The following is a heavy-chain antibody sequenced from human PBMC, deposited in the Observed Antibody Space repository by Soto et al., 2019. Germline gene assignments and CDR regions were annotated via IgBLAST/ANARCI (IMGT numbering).Heavy chain of an antibody. J-gene: IGHJ4*02. D-gene: IGHD6-13*01. CDR1: GFTFSSYG. Sequence: QVQLVESGGGVVQPGRSLRLSCAASGFTFSSYGMHWVRQAPGKGLEWVAVISYDGSNKYYADSVKGRFTISRDNSKNTLYLQMNSLRAEDTAVYYCAKDIVSSWYIMDYWGQGTLVTVSS. CDR2: ISYDGSNK. CDR3: AKDIVSSWYIMDY. V-gene: IGHV3-30*18.